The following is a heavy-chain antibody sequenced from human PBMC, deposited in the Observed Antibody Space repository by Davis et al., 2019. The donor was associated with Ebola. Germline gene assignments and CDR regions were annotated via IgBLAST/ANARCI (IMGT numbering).Heavy chain of an antibody. CDR3: AKDRAARTDFDY. CDR2: ISGSGGST. D-gene: IGHD6-6*01. Sequence: PGGSLRLSCAASGFTFSSYAMSWVRQAPGKGLEWVPAISGSGGSTYYADSVKGRFTISRDNSKNTLYLQMNSLRAEDTAVYYCAKDRAARTDFDYWGQGTLVTVSS. J-gene: IGHJ4*02. V-gene: IGHV3-23*01. CDR1: GFTFSSYA.